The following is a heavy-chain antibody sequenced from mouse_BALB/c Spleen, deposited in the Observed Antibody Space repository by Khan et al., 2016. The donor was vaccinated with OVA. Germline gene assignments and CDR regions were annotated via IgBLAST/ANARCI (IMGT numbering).Heavy chain of an antibody. D-gene: IGHD2-14*01. CDR3: AREGAYIRSDGCFAY. V-gene: IGHV1-4*01. CDR1: GYTFTTYT. Sequence: QIQLVQSGAELARPGASVKMSCKASGYTFTTYTIHWVKQRPGQGLEWIGYIIPSNDYTNYNQKFKDRATLTADTSSSTAYMQLSSLTSEDSAVYYGAREGAYIRSDGCFAYWGQGTLVTVSA. J-gene: IGHJ3*01. CDR2: IIPSNDYT.